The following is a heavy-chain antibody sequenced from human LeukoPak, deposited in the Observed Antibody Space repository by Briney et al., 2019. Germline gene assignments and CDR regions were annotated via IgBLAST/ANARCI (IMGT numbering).Heavy chain of an antibody. CDR3: AKERIWNVVVVVAAQNFDY. Sequence: GGSLRLSCAASGFTFNSYAMNWVRQAPGKGLEWVSGISGSGSSTYYADSVKGRFTISRDTSKNTLYLQMNNLRAEDTAVYYCAKERIWNVVVVVAAQNFDYWGQGTLVTVSS. D-gene: IGHD2-15*01. J-gene: IGHJ4*02. CDR2: ISGSGSST. CDR1: GFTFNSYA. V-gene: IGHV3-23*01.